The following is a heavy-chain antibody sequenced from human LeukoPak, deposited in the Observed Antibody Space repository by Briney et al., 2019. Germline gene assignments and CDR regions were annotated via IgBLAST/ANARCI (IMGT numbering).Heavy chain of an antibody. CDR3: VRDSIAVTGGFDF. Sequence: PGGSLRLSCAASGFTFSSYWMHWVRQTPGKGLVWVSLIDSDGSGPTYADSVKGRFTISRDNSKNTLYLQMNSLRAEDTAVYYCVRDSIAVTGGFDFWGQGTLVTVSS. V-gene: IGHV3-74*01. J-gene: IGHJ4*02. D-gene: IGHD6-19*01. CDR1: GFTFSSYW. CDR2: IDSDGSGP.